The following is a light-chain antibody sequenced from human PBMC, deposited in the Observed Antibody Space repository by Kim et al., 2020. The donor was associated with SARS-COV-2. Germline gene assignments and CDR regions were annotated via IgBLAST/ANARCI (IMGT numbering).Light chain of an antibody. J-gene: IGKJ5*01. CDR1: QDISTW. Sequence: ASGGDRVTITCRTSQDISTWLAWYQQKPGKAPKSLIYAASTLKSGVPSRFSGSGSGTDFTLTISSLQPEDFATYYCQQYNNYPVTFGQGTRLEIK. CDR3: QQYNNYPVT. V-gene: IGKV1D-16*01. CDR2: AAS.